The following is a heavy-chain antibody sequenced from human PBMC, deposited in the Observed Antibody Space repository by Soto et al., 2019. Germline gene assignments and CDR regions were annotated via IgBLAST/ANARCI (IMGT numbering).Heavy chain of an antibody. V-gene: IGHV4-31*03. J-gene: IGHJ2*01. CDR2: MYNIENT. D-gene: IGHD2-2*01. Sequence: QVQLQESGPGLVKPSQTLSLTCTVSGGSISSGGDYWSWIRQHPGKGLGWIGYMYNIENTYYNPSRRSRVTMSVDTSNNQFSLKLNSVTAADTAVYYCAMSTGGAYWYFDLSGRGTLVTVSS. CDR1: GGSISSGGDY. CDR3: AMSTGGAYWYFDL.